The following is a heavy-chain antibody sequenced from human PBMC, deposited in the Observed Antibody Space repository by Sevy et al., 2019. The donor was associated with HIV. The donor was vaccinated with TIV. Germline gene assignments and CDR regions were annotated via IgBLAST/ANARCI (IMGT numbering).Heavy chain of an antibody. D-gene: IGHD3-22*01. J-gene: IGHJ3*02. Sequence: SETLSLTCAVSGGSISSGGYSWSWIRQPPGKGLEWIGYIYHSGSTYYNPSLKSRVTISVDRSKNQFSLKLSSVTAADTAVYYCARVTYYYDSRGYYGDAFDIWGQGTMVTVSS. CDR2: IYHSGST. CDR1: GGSISSGGYS. V-gene: IGHV4-30-2*01. CDR3: ARVTYYYDSRGYYGDAFDI.